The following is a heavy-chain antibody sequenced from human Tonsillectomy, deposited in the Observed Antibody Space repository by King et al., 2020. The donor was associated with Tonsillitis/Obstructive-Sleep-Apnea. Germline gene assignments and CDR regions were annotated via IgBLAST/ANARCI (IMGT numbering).Heavy chain of an antibody. CDR2: IYRDEDK. CDR3: AHGDYDFWSGYYRAFDI. D-gene: IGHD3-3*01. Sequence: TLKESGPTLVKPTQTLTLTCTFSGFSLSTSGVGVGWIRQPPGKALEWLALIYRDEDKRYSPSLKSRLTITKDTSKNQVVLIMTNMDPVDTATYYYAHGDYDFWSGYYRAFDIWGQGTMVTVSS. J-gene: IGHJ3*02. CDR1: GFSLSTSGVG. V-gene: IGHV2-5*02.